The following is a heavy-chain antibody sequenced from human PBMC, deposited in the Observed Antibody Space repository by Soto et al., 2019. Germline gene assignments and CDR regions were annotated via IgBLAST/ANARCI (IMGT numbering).Heavy chain of an antibody. CDR3: ARVGANSWFDP. D-gene: IGHD1-26*01. CDR1: GFTFSSYA. V-gene: IGHV3-48*01. J-gene: IGHJ5*02. CDR2: ISSGSGII. Sequence: GGSLRLSCAASGFTFSSYAMNWVRQAPGKGLEWVSYISSGSGIIYYADSVKGRFTISRDNAKNSLYLHMNSLRAEDTAVYYCARVGANSWFDPWGQGTPVTVSS.